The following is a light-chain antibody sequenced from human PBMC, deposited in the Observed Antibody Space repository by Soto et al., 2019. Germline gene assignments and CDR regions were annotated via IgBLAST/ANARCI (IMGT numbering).Light chain of an antibody. J-gene: IGKJ2*01. V-gene: IGKV3-11*01. Sequence: EVVLTQSPATLSLSPGERATLSCRASHSVGSNLAWYQQKLGQAPGLLMYDVSNRAPGIPARFSGSGSGTHFTLTISSLEAEDFPVYHCQQRFNWPYTFGQGTKLEI. CDR2: DVS. CDR3: QQRFNWPYT. CDR1: HSVGSN.